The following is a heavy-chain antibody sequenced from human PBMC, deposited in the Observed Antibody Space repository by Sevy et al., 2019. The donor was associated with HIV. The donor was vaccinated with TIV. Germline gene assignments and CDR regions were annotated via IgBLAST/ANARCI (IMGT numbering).Heavy chain of an antibody. CDR1: GYTFINYY. D-gene: IGHD3-16*01. CDR2: INPSGGST. V-gene: IGHV1-46*01. J-gene: IGHJ4*02. CDR3: ARVYYYDYGGPGF. Sequence: ASVKVSCKASGYTFINYYIHWVRQATGQGLEWMGFINPSGGSTSSAQKFQGRVTMTRETSTNTGYMERRSLGSEETAVYYVARVYYYDYGGPGFGGQGTLVTVSS.